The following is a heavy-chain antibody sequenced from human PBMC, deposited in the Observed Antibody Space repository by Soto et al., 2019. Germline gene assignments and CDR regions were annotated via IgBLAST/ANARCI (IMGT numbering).Heavy chain of an antibody. D-gene: IGHD1-26*01. CDR3: ARVGSGRVVGATTSYFDY. J-gene: IGHJ4*02. Sequence: ASVKVSCKASGGTFSSYAISWVRQAPGQGLEWMGGIIPIFGTANYAQKFQGRVTITADESTSTAYMELSSLRSEDTAVYYCARVGSGRVVGATTSYFDYWGQGTLVTVS. V-gene: IGHV1-69*13. CDR2: IIPIFGTA. CDR1: GGTFSSYA.